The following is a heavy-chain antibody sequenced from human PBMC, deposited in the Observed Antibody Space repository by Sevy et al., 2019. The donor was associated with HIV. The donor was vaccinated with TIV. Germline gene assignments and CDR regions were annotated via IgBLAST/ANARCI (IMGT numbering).Heavy chain of an antibody. CDR1: GFTFSSHT. CDR3: AGTLGYCSGGSCYSHFDY. CDR2: ISPNGGRT. Sequence: GGSLRLSCAASGFTFSSHTMLWVRQAPGKGLEYVSAISPNGGRTYSANSVKGRFTISRDNSKNTLYLQMNSLRAEDTAVYYCAGTLGYCSGGSCYSHFDYWGQGTLVTVSS. V-gene: IGHV3-64*01. J-gene: IGHJ4*02. D-gene: IGHD2-15*01.